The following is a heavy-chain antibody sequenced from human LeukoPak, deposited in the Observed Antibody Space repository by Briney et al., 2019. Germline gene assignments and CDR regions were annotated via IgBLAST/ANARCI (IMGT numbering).Heavy chain of an antibody. CDR2: INWNGGST. V-gene: IGHV3-20*04. J-gene: IGHJ4*02. CDR3: ARDRDSSSGYYYLFDY. CDR1: GFPFDDYG. Sequence: GPLRLSCAASGFPFDDYGLTGFRQAPGKGLEWVSGINWNGGSTGYADSVRGRFTISRDNANNFLYLKMNRLRAEDTALYYCARDRDSSSGYYYLFDYWGQGTLVTVSS. D-gene: IGHD3-22*01.